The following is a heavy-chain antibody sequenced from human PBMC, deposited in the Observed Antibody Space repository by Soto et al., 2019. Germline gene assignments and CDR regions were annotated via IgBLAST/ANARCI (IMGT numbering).Heavy chain of an antibody. J-gene: IGHJ4*02. CDR2: IFYSGNT. V-gene: IGHV4-31*03. CDR3: ASGRGYSYGYFDS. CDR1: GGSIISGSYY. Sequence: LSITCTVSGGSIISGSYYWSWIRQHPGKGLEWIGFIFYSGNTYYNPSLKGRVTISVDTSKNQFSLKLSSVTAADTAVYFCASGRGYSYGYFDSWGQGTLVTVSS. D-gene: IGHD5-18*01.